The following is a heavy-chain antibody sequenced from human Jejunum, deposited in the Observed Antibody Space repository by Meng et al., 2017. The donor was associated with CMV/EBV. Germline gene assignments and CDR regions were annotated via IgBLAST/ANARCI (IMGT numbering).Heavy chain of an antibody. CDR2: IRYDGSNE. V-gene: IGHV3-30*02. Sequence: GMHWVRQGPGRGLEWAAFIRYDGSNECYADSVKGRFTISRDNSKNTLYLQMNSLRVEDTAVYYCAKDLIGAVSGNFYYYYGMDLWGQGTTVTVSS. D-gene: IGHD6-19*01. CDR3: AKDLIGAVSGNFYYYYGMDL. CDR1: G. J-gene: IGHJ6*02.